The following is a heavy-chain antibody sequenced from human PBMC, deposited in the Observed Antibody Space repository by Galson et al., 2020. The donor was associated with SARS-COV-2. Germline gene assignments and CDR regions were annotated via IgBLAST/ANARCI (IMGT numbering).Heavy chain of an antibody. V-gene: IGHV4-61*02. CDR2: IYTSGST. CDR3: AREGGSVASTPGAMDV. Sequence: SEPLSLPCTLSGDPIKSGSYYWTWIRQPAGKGLEWIGRIYTSGSTNYHPSPKSRITTSVYTSKNQFSLRLSSVTASDTAVYYCAREGGSVASTPGAMDVWGQGTTVTVSS. J-gene: IGHJ6*02. D-gene: IGHD2-2*01. CDR1: GDPIKSGSYY.